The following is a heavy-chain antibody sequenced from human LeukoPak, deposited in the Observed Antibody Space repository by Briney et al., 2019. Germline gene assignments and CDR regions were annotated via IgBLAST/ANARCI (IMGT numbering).Heavy chain of an antibody. CDR3: ARWGVRDVLSFDY. V-gene: IGHV1-2*06. CDR1: GYTFTDHY. D-gene: IGHD3-10*01. Sequence: ASVKVSCKASGYTFTDHYIYWVRQAPGQGLEWMGRVSPNSGGTNYAQKFQGRVTMTRDTSISTAYMELSRLRSDDTAVYYCARWGVRDVLSFDYWGQGTPVTVSS. J-gene: IGHJ4*02. CDR2: VSPNSGGT.